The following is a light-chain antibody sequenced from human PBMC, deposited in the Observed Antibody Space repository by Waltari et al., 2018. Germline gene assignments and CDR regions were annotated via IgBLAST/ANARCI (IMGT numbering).Light chain of an antibody. CDR3: QQRVNWPIT. Sequence: EIVLTQSPATLSLSPGERATLSCRASQRVSRHLVWYPQKPGQAPRLLIYDASNRATGIPARFSGSGSGTDYTLTISSLEAEDFAVYYCQQRVNWPITFGGGTK. V-gene: IGKV3-11*01. CDR1: QRVSRH. J-gene: IGKJ4*01. CDR2: DAS.